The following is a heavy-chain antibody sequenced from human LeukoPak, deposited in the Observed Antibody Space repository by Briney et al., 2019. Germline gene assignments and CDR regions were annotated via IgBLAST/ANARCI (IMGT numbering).Heavy chain of an antibody. CDR2: IRYDGSNK. J-gene: IGHJ3*02. CDR1: GFTFSSYG. Sequence: PGGSLRLSCAASGFTFSSYGMHWVRQAPGKGLEWVAFIRYDGSNKYYADSVEGRFTISRDNSKNTLYLQMNSLRAEDTAVYYCAKEDELLWFGELSHAFDIWGQGTMVTVSS. V-gene: IGHV3-30*02. D-gene: IGHD3-10*01. CDR3: AKEDELLWFGELSHAFDI.